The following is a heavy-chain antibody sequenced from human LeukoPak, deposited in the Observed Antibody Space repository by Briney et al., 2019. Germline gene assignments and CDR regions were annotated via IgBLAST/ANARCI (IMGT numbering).Heavy chain of an antibody. V-gene: IGHV1-46*01. Sequence: GASVNVSCKASGYTFTGYYMHWVRQAPGQGLEWMGIINPSGGSTSYAQKFQGRVTMTRDTSTSTVYMELSSLRSEDTAVYYCARVGIYYYYGMDVWGQGTTVTVSS. CDR1: GYTFTGYY. CDR2: INPSGGST. CDR3: ARVGIYYYYGMDV. J-gene: IGHJ6*02. D-gene: IGHD3-10*01.